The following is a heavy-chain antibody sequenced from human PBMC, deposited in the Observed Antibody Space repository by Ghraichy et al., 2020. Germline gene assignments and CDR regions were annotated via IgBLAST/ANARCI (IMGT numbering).Heavy chain of an antibody. Sequence: GGSLRLSCAASGFTFSSYGMHWVRQAPGKGLEWVAVIWYDGSNKYYADSVKGRFTISRDNSKNTLYLQMNSLRAEDTAVYYCARDPHLYYYYYYMDVWGKGTTVTVSS. CDR1: GFTFSSYG. J-gene: IGHJ6*03. V-gene: IGHV3-33*01. CDR3: ARDPHLYYYYYYMDV. CDR2: IWYDGSNK.